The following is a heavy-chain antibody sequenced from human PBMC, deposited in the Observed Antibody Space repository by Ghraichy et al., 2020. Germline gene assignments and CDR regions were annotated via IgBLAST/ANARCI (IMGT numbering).Heavy chain of an antibody. Sequence: ASVKVSCKTSGYTFTSYYMHWVRQAPGQGLEWMGIINPSGGSTTYAQQFQGRVTMTRDTSTSTVYMELSSLRSEDTAVYYCAREMVRHWFDPWCQGTLVTVSS. V-gene: IGHV1-46*01. D-gene: IGHD3-10*01. CDR3: AREMVRHWFDP. CDR2: INPSGGST. CDR1: GYTFTSYY. J-gene: IGHJ5*02.